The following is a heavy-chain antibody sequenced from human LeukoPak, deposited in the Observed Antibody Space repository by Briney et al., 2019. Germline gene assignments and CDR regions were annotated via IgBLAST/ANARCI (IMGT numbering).Heavy chain of an antibody. CDR3: ARGGTRRPSPFDY. CDR2: IKQDGSEK. Sequence: GGSLRLSCAASGFTFSSYWMNWARQAPGKGLEWVANIKQDGSEKYYVESVKGRFTLSRDNNKNSIYLQMNSLRADDTAIYYCARGGTRRPSPFDYWGQGILVTVSS. D-gene: IGHD1-14*01. CDR1: GFTFSSYW. J-gene: IGHJ4*02. V-gene: IGHV3-7*03.